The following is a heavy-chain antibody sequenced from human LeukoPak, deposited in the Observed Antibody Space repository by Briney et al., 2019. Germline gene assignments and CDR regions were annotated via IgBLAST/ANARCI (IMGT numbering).Heavy chain of an antibody. D-gene: IGHD3-10*01. Sequence: ASVKVSCKASGYTFTSYDINWVRQATGQGPEWMAWMNPDSGNTGYAQKFQGRVTMTRNTSISTAYMELSSLRSEDTAVYYCARVRITMVRGVILGAAFDIWGQGTMVTVSS. CDR1: GYTFTSYD. CDR3: ARVRITMVRGVILGAAFDI. V-gene: IGHV1-8*01. CDR2: MNPDSGNT. J-gene: IGHJ3*02.